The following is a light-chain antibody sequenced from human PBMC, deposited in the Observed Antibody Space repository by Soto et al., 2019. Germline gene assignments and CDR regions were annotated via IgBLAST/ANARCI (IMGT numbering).Light chain of an antibody. V-gene: IGKV4-1*01. CDR1: QSVLYSSNNKNY. CDR2: WAS. CDR3: QQYYSPPLT. Sequence: DIVMTQSPDSLAVSLGERATINCKSSQSVLYSSNNKNYLAWYQQKPGQPPKLLIYWASTRESGVPDRFGGSGSGTDFTLTISSLQAEDVAVYYCQQYYSPPLTFGGGTKVEIK. J-gene: IGKJ4*01.